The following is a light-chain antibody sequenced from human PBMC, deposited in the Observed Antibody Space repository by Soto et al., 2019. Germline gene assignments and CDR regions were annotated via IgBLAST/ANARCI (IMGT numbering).Light chain of an antibody. CDR3: SSYTSSSALGV. J-gene: IGLJ3*02. V-gene: IGLV2-14*01. Sequence: QSALTQPASVSGSPGQSITISCTGTSSDVGGYNYVSWYQQHPGKAPKLMIYEVSNRPSGVSNRFSGSKSGNTASLTISGIQPEDEADYYCSSYTSSSALGVFGGGTQLTVL. CDR2: EVS. CDR1: SSDVGGYNY.